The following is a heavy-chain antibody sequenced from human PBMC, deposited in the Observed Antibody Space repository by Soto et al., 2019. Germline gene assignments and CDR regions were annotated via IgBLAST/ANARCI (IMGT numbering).Heavy chain of an antibody. J-gene: IGHJ4*02. CDR2: ISYDGSNK. CDR1: GFTFSSYA. Sequence: QVQLVESGGGVVQPGRSLRLSCAASGFTFSSYAMHWVRQAPGKGLEWVAAISYDGSNKYYADSVKGRFTISRDNSKNTLYLQMNSLRAEDTAVYYCARRSGYYDSSGYFDYWGQGTLVTVSS. D-gene: IGHD3-22*01. V-gene: IGHV3-30-3*01. CDR3: ARRSGYYDSSGYFDY.